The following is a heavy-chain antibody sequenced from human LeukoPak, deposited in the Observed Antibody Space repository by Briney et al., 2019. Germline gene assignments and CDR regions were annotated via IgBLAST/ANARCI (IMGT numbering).Heavy chain of an antibody. J-gene: IGHJ6*03. CDR2: ISGSGGST. Sequence: WGSLRLSCAASGFTFSSYGMSWVRQAPGKGLEWVSAISGSGGSTYYADSVKGRFTISRDNSKNTLYLQMNSLRAEDTAVYYCAKGPRTVTSIPYYYCYMDVWGKGTTVTISS. CDR3: AKGPRTVTSIPYYYCYMDV. CDR1: GFTFSSYG. D-gene: IGHD4-17*01. V-gene: IGHV3-23*01.